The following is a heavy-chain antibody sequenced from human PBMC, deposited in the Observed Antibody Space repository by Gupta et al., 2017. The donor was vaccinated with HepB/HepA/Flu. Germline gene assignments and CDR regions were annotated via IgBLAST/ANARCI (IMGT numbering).Heavy chain of an antibody. V-gene: IGHV4-34*01. J-gene: IGHJ3*02. CDR1: GGSFSGYY. Sequence: QVQLQQWGAGLLKPSETLSLTCAVYGGSFSGYYWSWIRQPPGKGLEWIGEINHSGSTNYNPSLKSRVTISVGTSKNQFSLKLSSVTAADTAXYXCARGRXIAARRGNDAFDIWGQGTMVTVSS. CDR2: INHSGST. D-gene: IGHD6-6*01. CDR3: ARGRXIAARRGNDAFDI.